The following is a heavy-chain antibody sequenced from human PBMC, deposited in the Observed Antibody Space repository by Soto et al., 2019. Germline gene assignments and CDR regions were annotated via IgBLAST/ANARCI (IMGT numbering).Heavy chain of an antibody. J-gene: IGHJ4*02. CDR1: GYTFTSYA. CDR3: ARHGSALDY. Sequence: QVQLVQSGAEEKKPGASVKVSCKASGYTFTSYAMHWVRQAPGQRLEGMGWVNAGNGNTKYTQKFQGRVTITRDTSASTVYMELSSLRSEATDVYYFARHGSALDYWGQGTLVTVSS. CDR2: VNAGNGNT. V-gene: IGHV1-3*05. D-gene: IGHD6-19*01.